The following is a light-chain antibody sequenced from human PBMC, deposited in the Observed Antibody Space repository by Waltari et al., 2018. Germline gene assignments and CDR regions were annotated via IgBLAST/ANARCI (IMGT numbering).Light chain of an antibody. CDR2: GVS. J-gene: IGKJ4*01. CDR1: QSVSRKY. Sequence: EIVLTQSPGTLSLSPGERATPSCRASQSVSRKYLNWYQKKPGQPPRLLSHGVSSRATGFQGRFSCSWSGTDSTLDITRLVRAVLAEDYCQQYDGFVITFGGGTKV. V-gene: IGKV3-20*01. CDR3: QQYDGFVIT.